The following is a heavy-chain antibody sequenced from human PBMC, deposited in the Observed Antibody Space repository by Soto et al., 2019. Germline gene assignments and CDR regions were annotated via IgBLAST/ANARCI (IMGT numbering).Heavy chain of an antibody. J-gene: IGHJ4*02. CDR3: AREEGYSSSWTFDY. CDR2: ISYDGSNK. D-gene: IGHD6-13*01. CDR1: GFTFSSYA. Sequence: GGSLRLSCAASGFTFSSYAMHWVRQAPGKGLEWVAVISYDGSNKYYADSVKGRFTISRDNSKNTLYLQMNSLRAEDTAVYYCAREEGYSSSWTFDYWGQGTLVTVYS. V-gene: IGHV3-30-3*01.